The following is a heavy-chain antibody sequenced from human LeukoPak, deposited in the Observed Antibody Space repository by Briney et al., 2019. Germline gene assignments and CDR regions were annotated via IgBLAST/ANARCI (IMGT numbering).Heavy chain of an antibody. CDR3: ARESGGDRYYYYYGMDV. J-gene: IGHJ6*02. V-gene: IGHV1-69*04. Sequence: SVKVSCKASGGTFSSYAISWVRQAPGQGLEWMGRIIPIFGIANYAQKFQGRVTITADKSTSTAYMELSSLRSEDTAVYYCARESGGDRYYYYYGMDVWGQGTTATVSS. CDR1: GGTFSSYA. D-gene: IGHD4-17*01. CDR2: IIPIFGIA.